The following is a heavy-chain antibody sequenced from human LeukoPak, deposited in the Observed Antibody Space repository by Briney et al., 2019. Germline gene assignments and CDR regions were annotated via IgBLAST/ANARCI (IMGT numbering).Heavy chain of an antibody. Sequence: PGGSLRLSCSVSGFTLSTYVMHWVRQARGKGLEYVSAISSNGDNTYYADSVKGRFTISRDNSKNTLYLQMSSLRADDTAVYYCVRGTGYWGQGTLVTVSS. CDR3: VRGTGY. V-gene: IGHV3-64D*06. CDR1: GFTLSTYV. J-gene: IGHJ4*02. CDR2: ISSNGDNT.